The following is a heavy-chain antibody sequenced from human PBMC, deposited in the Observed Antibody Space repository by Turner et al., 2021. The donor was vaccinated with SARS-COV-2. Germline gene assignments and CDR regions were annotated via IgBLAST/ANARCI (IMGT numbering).Heavy chain of an antibody. CDR1: GGSISSSSYY. CDR3: ATETVTEKKYYYNGMDV. CDR2: IYYSGST. V-gene: IGHV4-39*01. J-gene: IGHJ6*02. Sequence: QLQLQESGPGLVKPSETLSLTCTVPGGSISSSSYYWGWIRQPPGKGLEWIGSIYYSGSTYYNPSLKSRVTISVDTSKNQFSLKVSSVTAADTAVYNCATETVTEKKYYYNGMDVWGQGTTVTVSS. D-gene: IGHD4-4*01.